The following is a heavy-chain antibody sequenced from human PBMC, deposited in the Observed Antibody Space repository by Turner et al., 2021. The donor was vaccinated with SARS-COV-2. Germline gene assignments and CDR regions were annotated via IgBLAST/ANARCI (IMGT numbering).Heavy chain of an antibody. J-gene: IGHJ4*02. V-gene: IGHV4-59*01. D-gene: IGHD3-22*01. CDR2: IYYSVST. CDR1: GGSISSYY. CDR3: ASYYYDSSGYYYAFDY. Sequence: QVQLQESGPGLVKPSETLSLTCTVSGGSISSYYWSWIRQPPGKGLEWIGYIYYSVSTNYNPSLKSRVTISVDTSKNQFSLKLSSVTAADTAVYYCASYYYDSSGYYYAFDYWGQGTLVTVSS.